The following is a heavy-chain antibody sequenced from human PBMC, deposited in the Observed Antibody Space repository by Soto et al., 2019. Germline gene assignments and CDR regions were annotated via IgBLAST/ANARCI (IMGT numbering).Heavy chain of an antibody. J-gene: IGHJ1*01. CDR3: ARDRIAVAGNPEYFQH. V-gene: IGHV3-66*01. CDR2: IYSGGST. D-gene: IGHD6-19*01. Sequence: PGGSLRLSCAASGFTVSSNYMSWVRKAPGKGLEWVSVIYSGGSTYYADSVKGRFTISRDNSKNTLYLQMNSLRAEDTAVYYCARDRIAVAGNPEYFQHWGQGTLVTVSS. CDR1: GFTVSSNY.